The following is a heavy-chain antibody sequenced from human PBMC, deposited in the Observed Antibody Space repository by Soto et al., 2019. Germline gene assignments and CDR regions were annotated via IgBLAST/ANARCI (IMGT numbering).Heavy chain of an antibody. V-gene: IGHV4-59*01. CDR3: AAKSGLLWFGEGEYYGMDV. D-gene: IGHD3-10*01. Sequence: PSETLSLTCTVSGGSISSYYLSWIRQPPGKGLEWIGYIYYSGSTNYNPSLKSRVTISVDTSKNQFSLKLSSVTAADTAVYYCAAKSGLLWFGEGEYYGMDVWGQGTTVTVSS. CDR1: GGSISSYY. CDR2: IYYSGST. J-gene: IGHJ6*02.